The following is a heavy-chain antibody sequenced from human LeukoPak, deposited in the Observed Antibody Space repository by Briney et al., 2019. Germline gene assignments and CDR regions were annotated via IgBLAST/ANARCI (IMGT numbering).Heavy chain of an antibody. J-gene: IGHJ3*02. D-gene: IGHD3-22*01. CDR1: EFTFNSCA. CDR3: ARTYDSSGYAFDI. CDR2: ISSSSSTI. Sequence: GGSLRLSCAASEFTFNSCAMSWVRQAPGKGLEWVSYISSSSSTIYYADSVKGRFTISRDNAKNSLYLQMNSLRAEDTAVYYCARTYDSSGYAFDIWGQGTMVTVSS. V-gene: IGHV3-48*01.